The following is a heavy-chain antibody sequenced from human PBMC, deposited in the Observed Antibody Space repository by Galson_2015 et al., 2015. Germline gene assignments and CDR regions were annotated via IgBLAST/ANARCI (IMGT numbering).Heavy chain of an antibody. CDR3: ARDYFDSRGYYHYYGLDV. CDR2: SHL. V-gene: IGHV3-21*01. D-gene: IGHD3-22*01. J-gene: IGHJ6*02. Sequence: SHLNYADSVKGRFTISRDNAKNTLYLQMNSLRPEDTAVYYCARDYFDSRGYYHYYGLDVWGQGTTVTVSS.